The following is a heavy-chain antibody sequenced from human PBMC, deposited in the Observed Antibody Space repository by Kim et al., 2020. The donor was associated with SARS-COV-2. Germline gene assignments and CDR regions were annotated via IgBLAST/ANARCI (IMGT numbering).Heavy chain of an antibody. D-gene: IGHD5-18*01. CDR1: GFTFSSYW. CDR3: ARERSVDTAMVSLNLGWFDP. Sequence: GGSLRLSCAASGFTFSSYWMHWVRQAPGKGLVWVSRINSDGSSTSYADSVKGRFTISRDNAKNTLYLQMNSLRAEDTAVYYCARERSVDTAMVSLNLGWFDPWGQGTLVTVSS. CDR2: INSDGSST. V-gene: IGHV3-74*01. J-gene: IGHJ5*02.